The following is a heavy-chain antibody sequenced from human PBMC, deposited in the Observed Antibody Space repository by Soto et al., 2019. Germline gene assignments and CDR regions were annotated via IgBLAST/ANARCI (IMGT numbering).Heavy chain of an antibody. CDR2: IYKDFT. J-gene: IGHJ3*02. CDR3: AREPRYCSGGSCSIMGDAFDI. D-gene: IGHD2-15*01. Sequence: EVQLVESGGGLGQPGGSLRLSCVASGFTVTDIYMNWVRQAPGKGLEWVSVIYKDFTDYADFVKGRFSVSTDSSKNALYLHMDNRRAEDTAVYYCAREPRYCSGGSCSIMGDAFDIWGQGAMVTVSS. CDR1: GFTVTDIY. V-gene: IGHV3-66*01.